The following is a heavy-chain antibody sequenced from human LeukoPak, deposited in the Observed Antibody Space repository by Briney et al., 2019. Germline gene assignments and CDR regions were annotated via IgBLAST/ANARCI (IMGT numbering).Heavy chain of an antibody. Sequence: GASVKVSCKASGYTFTSYYMHWVRQAPGQGLEWMGIINPSGGSTSYAQKFQGRVTMTRDTSTSTGYMELSSLRSEDTAVYYWARVPREVFGVVISDYFDYWGQGTLVTVSS. CDR3: ARVPREVFGVVISDYFDY. CDR2: INPSGGST. J-gene: IGHJ4*02. CDR1: GYTFTSYY. V-gene: IGHV1-46*01. D-gene: IGHD3-3*01.